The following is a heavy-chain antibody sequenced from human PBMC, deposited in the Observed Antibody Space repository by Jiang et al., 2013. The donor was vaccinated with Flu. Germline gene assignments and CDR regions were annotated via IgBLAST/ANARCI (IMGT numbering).Heavy chain of an antibody. CDR1: GGSITSYY. J-gene: IGHJ2*01. CDR2: IYTSGTT. D-gene: IGHD5-24*01. Sequence: TLSLTCTVSGGSITSYYWSWIRQPAGKGLEWIGRIYTSGTTNYNPSLKSRVTMSLDTSRNQFSLKLSSLTAADTAVYYCARERMTTTGHWFFDLWGRGTLVTVSS. V-gene: IGHV4-4*07. CDR3: ARERMTTTGHWFFDL.